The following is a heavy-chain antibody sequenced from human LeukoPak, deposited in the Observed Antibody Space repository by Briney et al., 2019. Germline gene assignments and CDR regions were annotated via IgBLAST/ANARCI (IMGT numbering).Heavy chain of an antibody. CDR2: IYYSGST. V-gene: IGHV4-59*01. CDR1: GGSISSYY. D-gene: IGHD4-23*01. Sequence: SETLSLTCTVSGGSISSYYWSWIRQPPGKGLEWIGYIYYSGSTNYNPSLKSRVTISVDTSKNQFSLKLSSVTAADTAVYYCATRGDYGGNSDWYFDLWGRGTLVTVSS. J-gene: IGHJ2*01. CDR3: ATRGDYGGNSDWYFDL.